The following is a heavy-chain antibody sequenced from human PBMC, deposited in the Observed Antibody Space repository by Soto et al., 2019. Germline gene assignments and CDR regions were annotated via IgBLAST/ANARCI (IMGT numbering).Heavy chain of an antibody. CDR2: ISYDGSNK. V-gene: IGHV3-30*03. D-gene: IGHD3-3*01. CDR1: GFTFSSYG. CDR3: ARETYDFWSGYYIGLDY. J-gene: IGHJ4*02. Sequence: PGGSLRLSCAASGFTFSSYGMHWVRQAPGKGLEWVAVISYDGSNKYYADSVKGRFTISRDNSKNTLYLQMNSLRAEDTAVYYCARETYDFWSGYYIGLDYWGQGTLVTVSS.